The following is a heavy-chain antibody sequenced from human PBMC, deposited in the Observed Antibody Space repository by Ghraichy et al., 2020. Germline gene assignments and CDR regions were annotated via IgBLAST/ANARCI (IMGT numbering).Heavy chain of an antibody. CDR3: AKDMMGWEQPGV. V-gene: IGHV3-30*18. D-gene: IGHD1-26*01. Sequence: GGSLRLSCAASGFTFSSYGMHWVRQAPGKGLEWVAVISYDGSNKYYADSVKGRFTISRDNSKNTLYLQMNSLRAEDTAVYYCAKDMMGWEQPGVWGQGTLVTVSS. CDR1: GFTFSSYG. J-gene: IGHJ4*02. CDR2: ISYDGSNK.